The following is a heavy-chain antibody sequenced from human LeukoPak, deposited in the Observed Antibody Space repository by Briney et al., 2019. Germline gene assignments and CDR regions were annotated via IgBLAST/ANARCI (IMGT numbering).Heavy chain of an antibody. V-gene: IGHV4-59*08. CDR2: IYYSGST. Sequence: SETLSLTCTVSGGSISSYYWSWIRQPPGKGLEWIGYIYYSGSTNYNPSLKSRVTISVDTSKNQFSLKLSSVTAADTAVYYCARRSIYGYYVLTWGQGTLVTVSS. J-gene: IGHJ5*02. CDR1: GGSISSYY. CDR3: ARRSIYGYYVLT. D-gene: IGHD4-17*01.